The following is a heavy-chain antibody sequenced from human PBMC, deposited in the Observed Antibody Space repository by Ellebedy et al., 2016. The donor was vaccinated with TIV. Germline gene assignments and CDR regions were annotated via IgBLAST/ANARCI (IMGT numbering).Heavy chain of an antibody. D-gene: IGHD4-11*01. CDR3: ARGQYYYDF. V-gene: IGHV4-59*01. Sequence: MPSETLSLTCTVSGGSISSYYWSWIRQPPGKGLEWIGYIYYSGSTNYNPSLKSQVTISVDTSRNQFSLKLTSVTAADTAVYYCARGQYYYDFWGQGTLVIVSS. J-gene: IGHJ4*02. CDR2: IYYSGST. CDR1: GGSISSYY.